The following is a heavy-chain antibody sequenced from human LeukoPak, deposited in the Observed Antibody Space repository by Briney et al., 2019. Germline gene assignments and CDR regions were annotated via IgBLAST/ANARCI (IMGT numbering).Heavy chain of an antibody. V-gene: IGHV1-2*06. Sequence: ASVKVSCKASGYTFTGYYMHWVRQAPGQGLEWMGRINPNSGGTNYAQKFQGRVTMTRDTSISTAYMELSRLRSDDTAVYYRATLYGSGSYYRNWFDPLGPGNPGHRLL. CDR1: GYTFTGYY. CDR2: INPNSGGT. J-gene: IGHJ5*02. D-gene: IGHD3-10*01. CDR3: ATLYGSGSYYRNWFDP.